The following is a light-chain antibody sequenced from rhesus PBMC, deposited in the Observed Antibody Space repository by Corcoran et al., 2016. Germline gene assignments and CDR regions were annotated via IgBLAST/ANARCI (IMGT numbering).Light chain of an antibody. CDR2: EVS. CDR1: SSDIGGYNR. J-gene: IGLJ1*01. V-gene: IGLV2-23*02. Sequence: QAALTQPPSMSGSPGPSVPISCTATSSDIGGYNRVSWYQQHPGKAPKLMIYEVSQRPSGVSDRFSGSKSGNTASLTISGLQAEDEADYYCSSYAGSNSNTYIFGAGTRLTVL. CDR3: SSYAGSNSNTYI.